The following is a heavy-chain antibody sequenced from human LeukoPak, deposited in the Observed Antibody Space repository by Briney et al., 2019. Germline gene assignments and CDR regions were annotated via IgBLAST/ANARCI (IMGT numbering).Heavy chain of an antibody. J-gene: IGHJ5*02. CDR3: ARGTQQLYDWFDP. V-gene: IGHV4-39*02. Sequence: SETLSLTCNVSGGSVTSKSYYWGWIRQSPDKRLEWIGNTHQGGKTYSNPSLKTRVTVSADASETHFSLRLTSVTAADTAVYFCARGTQQLYDWFDPWGQGTLVTVSS. CDR1: GGSVTSKSYY. D-gene: IGHD6-13*01. CDR2: THQGGKT.